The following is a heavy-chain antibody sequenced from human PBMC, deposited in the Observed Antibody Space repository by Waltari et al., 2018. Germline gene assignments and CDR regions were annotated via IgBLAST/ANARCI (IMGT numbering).Heavy chain of an antibody. J-gene: IGHJ4*02. Sequence: EVQLVESGGGLVKPGGSLRLSCAASGFTFSSYSMHWVRQAPGKGLEWVSSISSSSSYIYYADSVKGRFTISRDNAKNSLYLQMNSLRAEDTAVYYCARGMTTLLHYWGQGTLVTVSS. D-gene: IGHD2-15*01. CDR1: GFTFSSYS. CDR2: ISSSSSYI. V-gene: IGHV3-21*01. CDR3: ARGMTTLLHY.